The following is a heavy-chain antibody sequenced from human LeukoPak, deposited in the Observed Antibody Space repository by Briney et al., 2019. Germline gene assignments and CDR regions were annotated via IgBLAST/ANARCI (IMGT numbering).Heavy chain of an antibody. D-gene: IGHD2/OR15-2a*01. CDR2: INHDGTLR. V-gene: IGHV3-74*01. CDR3: VRDVFSLGDS. Sequence: GGSLRLSCADSGFTFSDYGMHWVRQAPGKGLVWVSHINHDGTLRNYADSVKGRFTISRDFAKNTLYLQMNTLGAEDTAVYYCVRDVFSLGDSWGQGTLVTVSS. J-gene: IGHJ4*02. CDR1: GFTFSDYG.